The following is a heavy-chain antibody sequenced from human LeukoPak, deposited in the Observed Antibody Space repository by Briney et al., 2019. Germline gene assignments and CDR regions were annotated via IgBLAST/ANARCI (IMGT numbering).Heavy chain of an antibody. CDR2: IIPIFGTA. V-gene: IGHV1-69*01. Sequence: SVKVSCKASGRTFSSYAISWVRQAPGQGLEWMGGIIPIFGTANYAQKFQGRVTITADESTSTAYMELSSLRSEDTAVYHCARRDYYDSSGYYYPEYFQHWGQGTLVTVSS. J-gene: IGHJ1*01. CDR3: ARRDYYDSSGYYYPEYFQH. CDR1: GRTFSSYA. D-gene: IGHD3-22*01.